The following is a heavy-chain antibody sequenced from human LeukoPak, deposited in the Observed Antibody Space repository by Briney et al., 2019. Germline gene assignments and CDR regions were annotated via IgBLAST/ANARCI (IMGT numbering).Heavy chain of an antibody. V-gene: IGHV3-20*04. D-gene: IGHD6-13*01. Sequence: GGSLRLSCAASGFTFDDYGMNWVRQAPGKGLEWVSGINWNGGSTGYADSVKGRFTISRDNAKNSLYLQMNSLRAEDTAVYYCARVGQQLEIDYWGQRTLVTVSS. CDR2: INWNGGST. CDR3: ARVGQQLEIDY. J-gene: IGHJ4*02. CDR1: GFTFDDYG.